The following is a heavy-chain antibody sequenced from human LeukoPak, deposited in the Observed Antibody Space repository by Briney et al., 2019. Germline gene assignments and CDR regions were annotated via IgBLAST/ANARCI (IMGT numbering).Heavy chain of an antibody. J-gene: IGHJ5*02. Sequence: TSETLSLTCTVSGDSISSGNYYWTWIRQPAGKGLEWIGRIYTSGSTNYNPTLKSRVTISVDTSKNQFSLKLNSVTAADTAVYYCARHVRKRGIAAAGSPGWFDPWGQGTLVTVSS. CDR1: GDSISSGNYY. D-gene: IGHD6-13*01. CDR2: IYTSGST. CDR3: ARHVRKRGIAAAGSPGWFDP. V-gene: IGHV4-61*02.